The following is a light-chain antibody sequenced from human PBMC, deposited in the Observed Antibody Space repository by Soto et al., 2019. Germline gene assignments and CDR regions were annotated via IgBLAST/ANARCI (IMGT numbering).Light chain of an antibody. J-gene: IGKJ1*01. CDR1: QSISSW. CDR3: QQYGTYLWT. Sequence: DTQMTQSPSTLSSSIGGRVTITCRASQSISSWLAWFQQKPGKAPKLLMYDASSLESGVPSRFSGSGSGTEFTLTISSLQPDDFATYYCQQYGTYLWTFGQGTKVDIK. CDR2: DAS. V-gene: IGKV1-5*01.